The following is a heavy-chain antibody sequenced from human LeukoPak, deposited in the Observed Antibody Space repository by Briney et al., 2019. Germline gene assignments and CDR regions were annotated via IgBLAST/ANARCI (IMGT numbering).Heavy chain of an antibody. CDR2: MNPNSGNT. Sequence: GASVKVSRKASGYTFTSYDINWVRQATGQGLEWMGWMNPNSGNTGYAQKFQGRVTMTRNTSISTAYMELSSLRSGDTAVYYCARYKRAIGLRRYYYYGMDVWGQGTTVTVSS. V-gene: IGHV1-8*01. D-gene: IGHD1-1*01. J-gene: IGHJ6*02. CDR3: ARYKRAIGLRRYYYYGMDV. CDR1: GYTFTSYD.